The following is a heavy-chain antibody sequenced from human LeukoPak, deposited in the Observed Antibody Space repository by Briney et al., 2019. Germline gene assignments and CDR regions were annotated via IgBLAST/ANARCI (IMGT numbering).Heavy chain of an antibody. V-gene: IGHV4-31*03. J-gene: IGHJ5*02. CDR2: IYYSGST. CDR1: GGSISSGGYY. D-gene: IGHD2-15*01. CDR3: TNGSLRGWFDP. Sequence: SETLSLTCTVSGGSISSGGYYWSWIRQHPGKGLEWIGYIYYSGSTYYNPSLKSRVTISVDTSKNQFSLKLSSVTAADTAVYYCTNGSLRGWFDPWSQGTLVTVSS.